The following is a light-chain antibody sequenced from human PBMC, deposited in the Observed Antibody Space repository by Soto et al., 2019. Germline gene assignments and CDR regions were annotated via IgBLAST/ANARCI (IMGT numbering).Light chain of an antibody. CDR1: QFVSTN. J-gene: IGKJ1*01. V-gene: IGKV3-15*01. CDR2: GAP. CDR3: QQYNDRPRT. Sequence: EFVMTQSPATLSVSPGERATLSCRASQFVSTNLAWYQQRPGQAPRLLIYGAPTRAIGVPARFSGSGSGTEFTLTISSLQSEDFGVYYCQQYNDRPRTFGQGTKVDI.